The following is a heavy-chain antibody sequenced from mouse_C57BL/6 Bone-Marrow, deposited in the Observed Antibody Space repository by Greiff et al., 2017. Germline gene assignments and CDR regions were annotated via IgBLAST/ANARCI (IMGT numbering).Heavy chain of an antibody. J-gene: IGHJ3*01. D-gene: IGHD2-5*01. CDR3: YYSNYRFAY. CDR1: GFTITNSS. CDR2: IDPANGNT. Sequence: VQLQQSVAELVRPGASVKLSCTASGFTITNSSMHWVKQRPEQGLEWIGSIDPANGNTKYAQKFKGKATLTADTSSNTAYLQLSSLTSEDTAIYYAYYSNYRFAYWGKGTMVTVSA. V-gene: IGHV14-3*01.